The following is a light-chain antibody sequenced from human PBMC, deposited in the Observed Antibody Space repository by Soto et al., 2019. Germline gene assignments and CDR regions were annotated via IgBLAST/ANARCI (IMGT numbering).Light chain of an antibody. CDR2: DIS. CDR3: QQYDKWPGK. J-gene: IGKJ1*01. V-gene: IGKV3-15*01. CDR1: QSVGSS. Sequence: VLTQSPDTLSLSPGERATLSCRASQSVGSSSLGWYQQKPGQAPRLVIFDISNRATGLPASFSGSGSGTEFTLTISSLQSEDFAVTYCQQYDKWPGKFGPGTKV.